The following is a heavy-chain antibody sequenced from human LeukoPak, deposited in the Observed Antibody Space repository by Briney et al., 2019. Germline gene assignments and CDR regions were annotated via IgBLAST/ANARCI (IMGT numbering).Heavy chain of an antibody. Sequence: PSETLSLTCTVSSGSLSSGSYYWSWIRQPAGKGLEWIGRIYTSGSTGYNPSLKSRVTISIDTSKNQFSLKLTSVTAADTAMYYCARDFRVYTSGWYYFDYWGQGTLVTVSS. J-gene: IGHJ4*02. CDR1: SGSLSSGSYY. CDR2: IYTSGST. CDR3: ARDFRVYTSGWYYFDY. V-gene: IGHV4-61*02. D-gene: IGHD6-13*01.